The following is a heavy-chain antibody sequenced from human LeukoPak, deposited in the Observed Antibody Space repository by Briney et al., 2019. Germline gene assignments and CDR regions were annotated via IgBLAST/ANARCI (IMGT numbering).Heavy chain of an antibody. J-gene: IGHJ5*02. CDR1: GGSISSYY. CDR3: ARAPRSSSGRWFDP. CDR2: IYYSGST. Sequence: PSETLSLTCTVSGGSISSYYWSWIRQPPGKGLEWIGYIYYSGSTNYNPSLKSRVTISVDTSKNQFSLKLSSVTAAGTAVYYCARAPRSSSGRWFDPWGQGTLVTVSS. V-gene: IGHV4-59*01. D-gene: IGHD6-13*01.